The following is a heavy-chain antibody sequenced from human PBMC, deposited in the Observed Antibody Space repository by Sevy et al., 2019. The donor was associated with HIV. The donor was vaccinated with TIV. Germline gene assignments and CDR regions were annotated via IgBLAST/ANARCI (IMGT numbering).Heavy chain of an antibody. Sequence: GGSLRLSCAASGFTFSTYGMHWVRQAPGKGLEWVAAIWYDGGFKFNEDSVEGRFTISRDNSKNTVFLQMNSLRAEDTAVYYCARGRYDSSDYHTNTNLDYWGQGALVTVSS. J-gene: IGHJ4*02. CDR1: GFTFSTYG. D-gene: IGHD3-22*01. CDR2: IWYDGGFK. V-gene: IGHV3-33*01. CDR3: ARGRYDSSDYHTNTNLDY.